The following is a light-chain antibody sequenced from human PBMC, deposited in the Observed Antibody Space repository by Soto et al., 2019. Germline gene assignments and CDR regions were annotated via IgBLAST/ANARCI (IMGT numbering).Light chain of an antibody. CDR2: YDS. J-gene: IGLJ2*01. CDR1: NIGSKS. V-gene: IGLV3-21*04. Sequence: SYELTQPPSVSVAPGKTARITCGGNNIGSKSVHWYQQKPGQAPVLVIYYDSDRPSGIPERFSGSNSGNTATLTISRVEAGDEADYYCQVWDSSSDHPGVVFGGRTKLTVL. CDR3: QVWDSSSDHPGVV.